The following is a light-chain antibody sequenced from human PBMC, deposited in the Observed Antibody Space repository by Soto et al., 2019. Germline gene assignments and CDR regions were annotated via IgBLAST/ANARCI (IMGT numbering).Light chain of an antibody. V-gene: IGKV3-11*01. Sequence: EIVLTQSPATLCSWPFDRXTLXCRASQYINTRLAWYQHRPGQAPRLLIYQTSIRAAGIPARFSASGTGTDFTLTVSDVQPEDFAVYYCHQRQSWPRTFGQGTKV. CDR2: QTS. CDR1: QYINTR. CDR3: HQRQSWPRT. J-gene: IGKJ1*01.